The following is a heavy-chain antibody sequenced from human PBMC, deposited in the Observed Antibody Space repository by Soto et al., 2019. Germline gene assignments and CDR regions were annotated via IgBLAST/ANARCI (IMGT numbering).Heavy chain of an antibody. CDR3: ARGPYMVVRYYYGMDV. CDR1: GGSFSDYS. Sequence: DTLSLTCAVYGGSFSDYSWSGIRQPPGKGVEWIGEINHSGSTNYNPSLKSRVTISVDTSKNQFSLKLSSVTAADTAVYYCARGPYMVVRYYYGMDVWGQGTTVTVS. V-gene: IGHV4-34*01. D-gene: IGHD2-21*01. J-gene: IGHJ6*02. CDR2: INHSGST.